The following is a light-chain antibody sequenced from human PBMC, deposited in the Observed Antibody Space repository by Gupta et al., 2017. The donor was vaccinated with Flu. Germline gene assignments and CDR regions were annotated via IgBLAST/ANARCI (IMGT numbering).Light chain of an antibody. CDR3: MQGTQWYT. V-gene: IGKV2-30*02. CDR2: KVS. J-gene: IGKJ2*01. CDR1: QSLVHSDGNTY. Sequence: DVVLTQSPLSLPVTLGQPASISCRSSQSLVHSDGNTYLNWFQQRPGQSPRRLFYKVSNRDSGVPDRFSGSGSGTEVTLTISRVEAEEVGIEYCMQGTQWYTCGQGTKLEIK.